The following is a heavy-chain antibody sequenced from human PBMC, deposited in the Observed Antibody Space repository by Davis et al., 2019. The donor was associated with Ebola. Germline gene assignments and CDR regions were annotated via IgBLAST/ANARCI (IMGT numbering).Heavy chain of an antibody. CDR2: IKQDGSEK. Sequence: PGGSLRLSCAASGFTFSSYWMSWVRQAPGKGLEWVANIKQDGSEKYYVDSVKGRFTISRDNAKNSLYLQMNSLRAEDTAVYYCAIRGYSGYDSGGKDYWGQGTLVTVSS. V-gene: IGHV3-7*01. D-gene: IGHD5-12*01. CDR1: GFTFSSYW. J-gene: IGHJ4*02. CDR3: AIRGYSGYDSGGKDY.